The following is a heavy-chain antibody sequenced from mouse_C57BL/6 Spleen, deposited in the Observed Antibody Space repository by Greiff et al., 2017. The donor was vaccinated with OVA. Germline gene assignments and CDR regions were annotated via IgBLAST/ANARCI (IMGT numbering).Heavy chain of an antibody. CDR2: IYPGSGNT. D-gene: IGHD1-1*01. V-gene: IGHV1-76*01. CDR3: ARYYYGSSYTAWFAY. J-gene: IGHJ3*01. Sequence: QVQLKQSGAELVRPGASVKLSCKASGYTFTDYYINWVKQRPGQGLEWIARIYPGSGNTYYNEKFKGKATLTAEKSSSTAYMQLSSLTSEDSAVYFCARYYYGSSYTAWFAYWGQGTLVTVSA. CDR1: GYTFTDYY.